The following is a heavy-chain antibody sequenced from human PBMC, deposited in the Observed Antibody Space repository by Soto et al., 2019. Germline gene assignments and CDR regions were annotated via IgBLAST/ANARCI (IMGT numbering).Heavy chain of an antibody. CDR1: GFTFSSYG. J-gene: IGHJ4*02. CDR2: ISYDGSNK. V-gene: IGHV3-30*18. CDR3: EKDRTVAGVATAFDY. D-gene: IGHD1-26*01. Sequence: QVQLVESGGGVVQPGRSLRLSCAASGFTFSSYGMHWVRQAPGKGLEWVAVISYDGSNKYYADSVKGRFTISRDNSKNTLYLQRNSLRAEDTAGYYWEKDRTVAGVATAFDYWGQGTLGTVSS.